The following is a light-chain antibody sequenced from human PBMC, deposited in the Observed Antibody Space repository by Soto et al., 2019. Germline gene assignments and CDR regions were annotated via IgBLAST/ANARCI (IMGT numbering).Light chain of an antibody. Sequence: QSARTQPASVSGSPGQSITISCTGTSSDVGGYNYVSWYQHHPGKAPKLMIYEVSDRPSGVSNRFSGSKSGNTASLTISGLQAEDEADYYCNSYTSSSTLVFGGGTKVTVL. V-gene: IGLV2-14*01. CDR2: EVS. CDR3: NSYTSSSTLV. J-gene: IGLJ2*01. CDR1: SSDVGGYNY.